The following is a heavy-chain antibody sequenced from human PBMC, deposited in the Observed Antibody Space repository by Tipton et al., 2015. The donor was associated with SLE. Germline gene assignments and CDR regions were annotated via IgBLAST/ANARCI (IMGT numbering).Heavy chain of an antibody. Sequence: TLSLTCAVSGYSISSGYYWGWFRQPPGKGLEWIGRNYHSGSTYYNPSLKSRVTISVDTSTNQFSRKLSSVTAADTAVYYCAGGYSSGPHGDYWGQGTLVTVSS. J-gene: IGHJ4*02. CDR2: NYHSGST. D-gene: IGHD6-19*01. CDR3: AGGYSSGPHGDY. CDR1: GYSISSGYY. V-gene: IGHV4-38-2*01.